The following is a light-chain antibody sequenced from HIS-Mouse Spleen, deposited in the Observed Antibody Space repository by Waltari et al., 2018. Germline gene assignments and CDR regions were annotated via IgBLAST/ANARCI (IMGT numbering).Light chain of an antibody. CDR1: NVGSKS. Sequence: SYVLTQPPSVSVAPGKTARITCGGNNVGSKSVHWYQQKPGQAPVLVVYDESDRASGIPERFSGSNSGNTATLTISRVEAGDEADYYCQVWDSSSDHVVFGGGTKLTVL. J-gene: IGLJ2*01. CDR3: QVWDSSSDHVV. V-gene: IGLV3-21*03. CDR2: DES.